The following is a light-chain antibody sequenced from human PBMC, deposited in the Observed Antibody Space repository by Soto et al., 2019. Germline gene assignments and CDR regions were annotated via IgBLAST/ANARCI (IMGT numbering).Light chain of an antibody. V-gene: IGKV3-20*01. CDR1: QSLYNSF. CDR3: QQYGSPPHT. CDR2: AVS. J-gene: IGKJ2*01. Sequence: EIVLTQSPGTLSLSPGERATLSCRASQSLYNSFLAWYQQKPGQTPGLLINAVSNRATGVPDRFSGSGSGTDFTLTISRLEPEDFAVYYCQQYGSPPHTFGQGTKVEI.